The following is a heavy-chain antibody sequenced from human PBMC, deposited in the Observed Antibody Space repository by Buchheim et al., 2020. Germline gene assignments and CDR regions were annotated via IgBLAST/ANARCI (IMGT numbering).Heavy chain of an antibody. CDR3: ARASPSEYQLPLGGDNYYYYGMDV. CDR2: INHSGST. V-gene: IGHV4-34*01. J-gene: IGHJ6*02. D-gene: IGHD2-2*01. CDR1: GGSFSGYY. Sequence: QVQLQQWGAGLLKPSETLSLTCAVYGGSFSGYYWSWIRQPPGKGLEWIGEINHSGSTNYNPSLKSRVTISVDTSKNQFSLKLSSVTAADTAVYYCARASPSEYQLPLGGDNYYYYGMDVGGQGTT.